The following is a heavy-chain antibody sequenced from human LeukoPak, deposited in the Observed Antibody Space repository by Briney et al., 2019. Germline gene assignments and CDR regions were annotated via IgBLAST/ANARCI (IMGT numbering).Heavy chain of an antibody. J-gene: IGHJ4*02. CDR1: GFTFSSYS. Sequence: GGSLRLSCAASGFTFSSYSMNWVRQAPGKGLEWVSYISSSSSTIYYADSVKGRFTISRDNAKNSLYLQMNSLRAEDTAVYYCARDAYGGENDYWGQGTLVTVSS. CDR3: ARDAYGGENDY. D-gene: IGHD2-21*01. V-gene: IGHV3-48*04. CDR2: ISSSSSTI.